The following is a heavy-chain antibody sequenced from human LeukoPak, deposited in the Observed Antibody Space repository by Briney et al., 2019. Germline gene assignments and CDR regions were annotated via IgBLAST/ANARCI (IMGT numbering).Heavy chain of an antibody. Sequence: GGSLRLSCAASGFTFSDYYMSWIRQAPGKGLEWVSYISSSGSTIYYADSVKGRFTISRDNAKNSLYLQMNSLRAEDTAVYYCARRRSSGYDSWVFDYWGQGTLVTVSS. J-gene: IGHJ4*02. V-gene: IGHV3-11*01. CDR1: GFTFSDYY. CDR3: ARRRSSGYDSWVFDY. D-gene: IGHD5-12*01. CDR2: ISSSGSTI.